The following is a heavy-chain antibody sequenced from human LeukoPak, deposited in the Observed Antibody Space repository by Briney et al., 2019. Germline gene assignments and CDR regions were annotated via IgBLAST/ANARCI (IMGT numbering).Heavy chain of an antibody. D-gene: IGHD3-22*01. CDR1: GYTFTSYY. Sequence: ASVKVSCKASGYTFTSYYMHWVRQAPGQGLGWMGIINPSGGSTSYAQKFQGRVTMTRDTSTSTVYMELSSLRSEDTAVYYCARGHSLEYYYDSSGHDYWGQGTLVTVSS. V-gene: IGHV1-46*01. CDR3: ARGHSLEYYYDSSGHDY. J-gene: IGHJ4*02. CDR2: INPSGGST.